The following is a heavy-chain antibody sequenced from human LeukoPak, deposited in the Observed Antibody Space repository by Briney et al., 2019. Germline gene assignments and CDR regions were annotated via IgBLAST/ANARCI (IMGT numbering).Heavy chain of an antibody. Sequence: PSETLSLTCTVSGGSISTYFWSWIRQSPWEGLEWIGYVHASGNTKYSPSLESRVTLSIDTSKNQFSLTLSFVTAADTAIYYCARLLRWSEDGFDIWGQGTVVAISS. V-gene: IGHV4-4*09. J-gene: IGHJ3*02. D-gene: IGHD2-15*01. CDR2: VHASGNT. CDR3: ARLLRWSEDGFDI. CDR1: GGSISTYF.